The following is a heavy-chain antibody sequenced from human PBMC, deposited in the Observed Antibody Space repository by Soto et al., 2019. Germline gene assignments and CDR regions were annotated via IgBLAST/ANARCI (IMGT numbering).Heavy chain of an antibody. D-gene: IGHD6-6*01. V-gene: IGHV3-21*01. J-gene: IGHJ5*02. CDR1: GFTFSSYS. CDR2: ISSSSSYI. Sequence: PGGSLRLSCAASGFTFSSYSMNWVRQAPGKGLEWVSSISSSSSYIYYADSVKGRFTISRDNAKNSLYLQMNSLRAEDTAVYYCAMSYSSSLSWFDPWGQGTLVTVSS. CDR3: AMSYSSSLSWFDP.